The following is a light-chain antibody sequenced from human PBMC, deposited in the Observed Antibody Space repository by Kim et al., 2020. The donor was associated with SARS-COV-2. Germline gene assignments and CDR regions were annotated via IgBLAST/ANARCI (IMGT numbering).Light chain of an antibody. CDR2: DVS. J-gene: IGLJ1*01. CDR3: SSYTSSSTYV. V-gene: IGLV2-14*04. CDR1: SSDFVGYNY. Sequence: GQSITNSCTGTSSDFVGYNYVSWYQQHPGKAPKLMIYDVSKRPSGVSNRFSGSKSGNTASLTISGLQAEDEADYYCSSYTSSSTYVFGTGTKVTVL.